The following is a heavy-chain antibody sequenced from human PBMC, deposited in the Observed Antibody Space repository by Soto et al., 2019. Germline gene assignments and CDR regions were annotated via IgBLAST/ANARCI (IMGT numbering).Heavy chain of an antibody. Sequence: WESXRLSCSFSVFTLTTYSMNWFRHAPGKGLEWISFINKNGFTIYYADSVKGRFTISRDYAKNSLYLQMDSLRHEDTAVYYCARGAVTGNYLFDYWGLGTLVNVSS. CDR2: INKNGFTI. CDR3: ARGAVTGNYLFDY. J-gene: IGHJ4*02. D-gene: IGHD6-19*01. V-gene: IGHV3-48*02. CDR1: VFTLTTYS.